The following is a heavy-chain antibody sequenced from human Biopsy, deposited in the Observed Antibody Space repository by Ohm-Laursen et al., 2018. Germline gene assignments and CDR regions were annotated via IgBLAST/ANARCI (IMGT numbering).Heavy chain of an antibody. CDR3: AKINPSSIYYYYGMDV. Sequence: SLRLSCTASGFTFSTYAMTWVRQAPGEGLEWVSSITGSGGSTYYPDSVKGRFTISGDNSKNTLYLQLNSLRAEDTALYYCAKINPSSIYYYYGMDVWGQGTTVTVSS. J-gene: IGHJ6*02. V-gene: IGHV3-23*01. CDR2: ITGSGGST. CDR1: GFTFSTYA.